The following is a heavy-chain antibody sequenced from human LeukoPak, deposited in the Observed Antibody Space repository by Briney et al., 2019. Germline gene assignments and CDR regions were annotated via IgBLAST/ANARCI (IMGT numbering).Heavy chain of an antibody. D-gene: IGHD3-22*01. J-gene: IGHJ1*01. V-gene: IGHV4-39*01. CDR2: IYYSGRT. CDR1: GDSVSRSDSY. Sequence: SETLSLTCTIFGDSVSRSDSYWDWIRQPPGKGLEWIGTIYYSGRTYYSPSLKSRVTLSVDMSNNQFSLTLSSVAAADTALYFCARRRYYDSSGYLEWGQGTLVTVSS. CDR3: ARRRYYDSSGYLE.